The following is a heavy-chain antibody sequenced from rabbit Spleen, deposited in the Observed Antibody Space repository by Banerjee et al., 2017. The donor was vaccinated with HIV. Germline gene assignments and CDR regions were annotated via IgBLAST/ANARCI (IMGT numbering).Heavy chain of an antibody. Sequence: QSLEESGGDLVKPGASLTLTCTASGFSFSSSYYMCWVRQAPGKGLEWIGFIYAAKGSTDYASWVKARFTFPSANSQSSVDLKMTCLTAADTAIYFCARVIVPWLGLTRLDLWAQAPSSPS. V-gene: IGHV1S40*01. D-gene: IGHD7-1*01. CDR3: ARVIVPWLGLTRLDL. CDR1: GFSFSSSYY. J-gene: IGHJ3*01. CDR2: IYAAKGST.